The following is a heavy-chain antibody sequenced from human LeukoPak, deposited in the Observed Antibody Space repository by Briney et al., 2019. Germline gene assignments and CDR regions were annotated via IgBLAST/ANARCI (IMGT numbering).Heavy chain of an antibody. V-gene: IGHV3-11*04. Sequence: GGSLRLSCAATGFSFSDYYMSWIRQAPGKGLEWVSYISSSGSTIYYADSVKGRFTISRDNAKNSLYLQMNSLRAEDTAVYYCARDAGYSGYDLFDYWGQGTLVTVSS. J-gene: IGHJ4*02. CDR2: ISSSGSTI. CDR3: ARDAGYSGYDLFDY. CDR1: GFSFSDYY. D-gene: IGHD5-12*01.